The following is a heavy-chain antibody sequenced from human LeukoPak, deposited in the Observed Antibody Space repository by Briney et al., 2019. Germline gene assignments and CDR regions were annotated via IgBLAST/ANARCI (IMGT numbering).Heavy chain of an antibody. V-gene: IGHV4-59*07. CDR1: GGSISSYY. J-gene: IGHJ4*02. CDR3: AGHYGSGSYYAY. CDR2: IYYSGST. Sequence: PSDTLSLTCTVSGGSISSYYWSWIRQPPGKGLEWIGYIYYSGSTNYNPSLKSRVTISVDTSKNQFSLKLSSVTAADTAVYYCAGHYGSGSYYAYWGQGTLVTVSS. D-gene: IGHD3-10*01.